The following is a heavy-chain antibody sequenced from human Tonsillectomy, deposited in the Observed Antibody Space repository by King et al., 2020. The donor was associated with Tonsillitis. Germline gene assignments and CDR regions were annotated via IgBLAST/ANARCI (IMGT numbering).Heavy chain of an antibody. D-gene: IGHD3-22*01. J-gene: IGHJ6*02. CDR2: MNPNSGNT. CDR3: ARGPWYYYDSSGYYDYYYYGMDV. V-gene: IGHV1-8*01. Sequence: VQLVESGAEVKKPGASVKVSCRASGYTFISYDINWVRQATGQGLEWMGWMNPNSGNTGYAQKFQGRVTMTRNTSISTAYMELSSPRSEDTAVYYCARGPWYYYDSSGYYDYYYYGMDVWGQGTTVTVSS. CDR1: GYTFISYD.